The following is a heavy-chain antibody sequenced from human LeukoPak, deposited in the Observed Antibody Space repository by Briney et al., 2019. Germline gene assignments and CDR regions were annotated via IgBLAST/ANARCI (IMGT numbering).Heavy chain of an antibody. Sequence: PGRSLRLSCAASGFTFSSYGMHWVRQAPGKGLEWVAVISYDGSNKYYAASVKGRFTISRDNSKSTLYLQMNSLRAEDTSVYYCAKESGYCSGGSCYEGWFDPWGQGTLVTVSS. CDR3: AKESGYCSGGSCYEGWFDP. CDR2: ISYDGSNK. CDR1: GFTFSSYG. D-gene: IGHD2-15*01. J-gene: IGHJ5*02. V-gene: IGHV3-30*18.